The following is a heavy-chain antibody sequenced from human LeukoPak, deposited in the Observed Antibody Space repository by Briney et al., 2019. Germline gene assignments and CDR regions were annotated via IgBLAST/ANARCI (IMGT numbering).Heavy chain of an antibody. CDR2: INHSGST. CDR3: ARDPQGSGWAPFEY. V-gene: IGHV4-34*01. CDR1: GGSFSGYY. J-gene: IGHJ4*02. Sequence: SETLSLTCAVYGGSFSGYYWSWIRQPPGKGLEWIGEINHSGSTNYNPSLKSRVTISVDTSKNQFSLKLSSVTAADTAVYYCARDPQGSGWAPFEYWGQGTLVTVSS. D-gene: IGHD6-19*01.